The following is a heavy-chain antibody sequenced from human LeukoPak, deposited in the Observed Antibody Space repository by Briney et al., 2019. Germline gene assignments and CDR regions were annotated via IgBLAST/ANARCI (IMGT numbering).Heavy chain of an antibody. CDR3: ARGYFGPDF. D-gene: IGHD1-1*01. CDR1: GFTPSDYW. J-gene: IGHJ4*02. V-gene: IGHV3-74*03. CDR2: INNDGSSA. Sequence: GGSLRLSCAASGFTPSDYWMHWVRQAPGKGLEWVSRINNDGSSATYADSVRGRFTISRDNAKSTLDLRMNSLRVEDTAVYYCARGYFGPDFWGQGTLVTVSS.